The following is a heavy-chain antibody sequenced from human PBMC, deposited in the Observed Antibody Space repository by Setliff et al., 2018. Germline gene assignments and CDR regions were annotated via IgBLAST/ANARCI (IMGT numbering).Heavy chain of an antibody. J-gene: IGHJ3*02. V-gene: IGHV3-23*01. CDR1: GYTSSSYA. CDR3: AKGGGSGELLWTPDAFDI. Sequence: GGSLRLSCAASGYTSSSYAMTWVRQAPGKGLEWVSAISGSGGSTYYADSVKGRFTISRDNSKNTLYLQMNSLRAEDTAVHYCAKGGGSGELLWTPDAFDIWDQGTMVTVSS. CDR2: ISGSGGST. D-gene: IGHD3-10*01.